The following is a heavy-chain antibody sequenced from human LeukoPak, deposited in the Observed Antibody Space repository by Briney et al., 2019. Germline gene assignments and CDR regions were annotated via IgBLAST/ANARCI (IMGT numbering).Heavy chain of an antibody. D-gene: IGHD6-19*01. CDR2: ISGSGGST. CDR1: GFTFSSYA. Sequence: GGSLRLSCAASGFTFSSYAMSWVRQAPGKGLEWVSAISGSGGSTYYADSVKGRFTISRDNSKNTLYLQMNSLRADDTAVYFCAKDLARGWPFDYWGQGTLVTVSS. V-gene: IGHV3-23*01. CDR3: AKDLARGWPFDY. J-gene: IGHJ4*02.